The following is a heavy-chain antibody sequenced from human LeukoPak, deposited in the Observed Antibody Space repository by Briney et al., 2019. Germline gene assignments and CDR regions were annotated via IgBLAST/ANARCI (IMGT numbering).Heavy chain of an antibody. CDR1: GFTFSSYS. D-gene: IGHD3-9*01. Sequence: GGSLRLSCAASGFTFSSYSMTWVRQAPGKGLEWVSSISSSSSYIYYADSVKGRFTISRDNAKNSLYLQMNSLRAEDTAIYYCASGIVRYFDWSYFDYWGQGTLVTVSS. J-gene: IGHJ4*02. CDR3: ASGIVRYFDWSYFDY. V-gene: IGHV3-21*04. CDR2: ISSSSSYI.